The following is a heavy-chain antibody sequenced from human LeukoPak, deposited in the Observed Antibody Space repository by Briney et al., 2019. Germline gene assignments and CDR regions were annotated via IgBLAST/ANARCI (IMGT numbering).Heavy chain of an antibody. CDR2: INQDGSKK. J-gene: IGHJ4*02. V-gene: IGHV3-7*01. D-gene: IGHD6-19*01. CDR3: ARETPDSSGWD. Sequence: GGSLRLSCAASRFTFSNYWMSWVRQAPGKGLEWVANINQDGSKKYYVDSVKGRFIISRDNAKNSLYLQMNSLRAEDTALYYCARETPDSSGWDWGQGTLVTVSS. CDR1: RFTFSNYW.